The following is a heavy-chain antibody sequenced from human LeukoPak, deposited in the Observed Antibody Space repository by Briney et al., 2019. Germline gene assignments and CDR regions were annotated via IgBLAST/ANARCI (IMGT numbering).Heavy chain of an antibody. Sequence: NPSETLSLTCTVSGGSISSYYWSWIRQPPGKGLEWIGYIYYSGSTNYNPSLKSRVTISVDTSKNQFSLKLSSVTAADTAVYYCARRWGYSYGRTVAFEIWGQGTMVTVSS. V-gene: IGHV4-59*08. CDR3: ARRWGYSYGRTVAFEI. CDR2: IYYSGST. CDR1: GGSISSYY. J-gene: IGHJ3*02. D-gene: IGHD5-18*01.